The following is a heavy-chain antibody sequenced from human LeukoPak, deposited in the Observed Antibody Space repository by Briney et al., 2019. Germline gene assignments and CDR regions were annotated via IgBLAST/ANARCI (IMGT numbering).Heavy chain of an antibody. J-gene: IGHJ4*02. CDR1: GYAFSDYY. CDR2: IGSSGSYT. D-gene: IGHD2-15*01. CDR3: ARGYCNGGYCLPHY. V-gene: IGHV3-11*05. Sequence: GGSLRLSCAASGYAFSDYYINWMRQAPGQGLGWGSYIGSSGSYTNYADSVKGRCTISRDNAKNSLFLQMNSLRVEDTAVYFCARGYCNGGYCLPHYWGQGTLVTVSS.